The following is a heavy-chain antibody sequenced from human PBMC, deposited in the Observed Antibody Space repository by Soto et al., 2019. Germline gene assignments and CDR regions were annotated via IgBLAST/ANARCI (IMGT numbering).Heavy chain of an antibody. CDR1: GFTFSDYY. CDR2: ISSSGSTI. CDR3: AKDDTYYSGKNYYYFGMDV. Sequence: GGSLRLSCAASGFTFSDYYMSWIRQAPGKGLEWVSYISSSGSTIYYADSVKGRLTISRDNAKNSLYLQMNSLRAEDTAVYYCAKDDTYYSGKNYYYFGMDVWGQGTTVTVSS. J-gene: IGHJ6*02. V-gene: IGHV3-11*01. D-gene: IGHD4-4*01.